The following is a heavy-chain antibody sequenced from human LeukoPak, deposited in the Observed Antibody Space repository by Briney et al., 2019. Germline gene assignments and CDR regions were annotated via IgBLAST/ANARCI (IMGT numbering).Heavy chain of an antibody. CDR2: ISSSSSYI. V-gene: IGHV3-21*01. CDR1: GFTFSSYS. J-gene: IGHJ4*02. CDR3: ARGPYDYVWGSYRGIFDY. D-gene: IGHD3-16*02. Sequence: GRSLRLSCAAPGFTFSSYSMNWVRQAPGKGLEWVSSISSSSSYIYYADSVKGRFTISRDNAKNSLYLQMNSLRAEDTAVYYCARGPYDYVWGSYRGIFDYWGQGTLVTVSS.